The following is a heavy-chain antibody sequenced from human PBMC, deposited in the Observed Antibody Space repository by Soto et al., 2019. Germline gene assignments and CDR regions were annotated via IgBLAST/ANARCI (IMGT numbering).Heavy chain of an antibody. D-gene: IGHD1-20*01. J-gene: IGHJ5*02. Sequence: QVQLQESGPGLVKPSETLSLNCTVSGGSVSSGSYYWSWIRQPTGTGLVWIGYIYYRGSTNYKPSLNSRVTVSVDTSKNQFSLKLSSVTAADTAVYYCAREYIWNGLPDSWFDPWGQGTLVTVSS. CDR1: GGSVSSGSYY. CDR2: IYYRGST. V-gene: IGHV4-61*01. CDR3: AREYIWNGLPDSWFDP.